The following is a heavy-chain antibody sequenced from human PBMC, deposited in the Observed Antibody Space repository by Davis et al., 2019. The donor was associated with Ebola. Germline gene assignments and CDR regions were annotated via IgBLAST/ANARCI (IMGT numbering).Heavy chain of an antibody. CDR1: GGSSSGYY. Sequence: SETLSLTCAVYGGSSSGYYWSWIRQPPGKGLEWIGSIFYTGNTYYNPSLKSRLTISSDTSKNQFSLKLSSVTAADTALYYCARRVPASIRGYFYGMDVWGQGTTVTVSS. D-gene: IGHD2-2*01. CDR2: IFYTGNT. V-gene: IGHV4-34*12. CDR3: ARRVPASIRGYFYGMDV. J-gene: IGHJ6*02.